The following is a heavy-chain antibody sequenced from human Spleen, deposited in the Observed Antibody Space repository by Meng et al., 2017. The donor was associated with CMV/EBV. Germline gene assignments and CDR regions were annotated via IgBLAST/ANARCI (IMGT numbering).Heavy chain of an antibody. V-gene: IGHV1-8*03. J-gene: IGHJ5*02. CDR2: MNPNNGYA. Sequence: ASVKVSCKASGYTFSGYYMHWVRQAPGQGLEWMGWMNPNNGYAAYAQKFKGRITITRDTSMSTSYMELISLTPEDTAVYYCARGKEGGGYDFTFDPWGQGTLVTVSS. CDR3: ARGKEGGGYDFTFDP. CDR1: GYTFSGYY. D-gene: IGHD5-12*01.